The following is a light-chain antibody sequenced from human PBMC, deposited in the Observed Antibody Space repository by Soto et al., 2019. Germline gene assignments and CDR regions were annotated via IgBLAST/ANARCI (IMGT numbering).Light chain of an antibody. CDR2: TSS. CDR3: QQANSFPLT. J-gene: IGKJ4*01. V-gene: IGKV1D-12*01. CDR1: KGIAGW. Sequence: DIQVTQSPSSVSASVGDRVTITCRASKGIAGWLAWYQQKPGKAPKLLIHTSSILQSGIPSRFSGSGSGTDFTFTISSLQPVDFAVYYCQQANSFPLTFGGGTKVEIK.